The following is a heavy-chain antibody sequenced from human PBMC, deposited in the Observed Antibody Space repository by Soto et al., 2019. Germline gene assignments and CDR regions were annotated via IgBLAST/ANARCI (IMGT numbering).Heavy chain of an antibody. J-gene: IGHJ3*02. V-gene: IGHV1-2*04. D-gene: IGHD6-19*01. CDR3: AGDSRAVAVFAYGI. CDR2: STPNSGGK. CDR1: RYTFTGYY. Sequence: ASLKVSCKDSRYTFTGYYMHWVRQAPGQGLEWMGWSTPNSGGKNYAQKLQGWGNMTRDTSISTAYMDLSRLRSDDTAVHSCAGDSRAVAVFAYGIWSQGTMVTVS.